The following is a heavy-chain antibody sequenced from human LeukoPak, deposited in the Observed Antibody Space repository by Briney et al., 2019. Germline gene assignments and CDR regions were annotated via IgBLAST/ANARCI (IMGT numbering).Heavy chain of an antibody. CDR1: GGSISSYY. V-gene: IGHV4-59*13. CDR2: IYYSGSS. Sequence: SETLSLTCTVSGGSISSYYWNWIRQPPGKGLEWNWYIYYSGSSNNNPSLKSRVTISVDTSKNQFSLKLSSVTAADTAVYYCASRSSIWSGYQDTLYYFDSWGQGTLVTVSS. D-gene: IGHD3-3*01. J-gene: IGHJ4*02. CDR3: ASRSSIWSGYQDTLYYFDS.